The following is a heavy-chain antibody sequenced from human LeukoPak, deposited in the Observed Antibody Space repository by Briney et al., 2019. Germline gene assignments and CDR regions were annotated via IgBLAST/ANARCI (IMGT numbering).Heavy chain of an antibody. Sequence: ASVKVSCKASGGTFSSYAISWVRQAPGQGLEWMGWISAYNGNTNYAQKLQGRVTMTTDTSTSTAYMELRSLRSDDTAVYYCARDTYYDSSGKDYWGQGTLVTVSS. V-gene: IGHV1-18*01. J-gene: IGHJ4*02. CDR1: GGTFSSYA. D-gene: IGHD3-22*01. CDR2: ISAYNGNT. CDR3: ARDTYYDSSGKDY.